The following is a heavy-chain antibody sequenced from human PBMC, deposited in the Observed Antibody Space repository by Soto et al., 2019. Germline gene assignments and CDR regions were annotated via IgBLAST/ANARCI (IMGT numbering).Heavy chain of an antibody. D-gene: IGHD6-19*01. V-gene: IGHV3-30-3*01. CDR3: ARGVNRLAVAGSGFDP. CDR1: GFTFSSYA. Sequence: GGSLRLSCAASGFTFSSYAMHWVRQAPGKGLEWVAVISYDGSNKYYADSVKGRFTISRDNSKNTLYLQMNSLRAEDTAVYYCARGVNRLAVAGSGFDPWGHGTLVTVSS. J-gene: IGHJ5*02. CDR2: ISYDGSNK.